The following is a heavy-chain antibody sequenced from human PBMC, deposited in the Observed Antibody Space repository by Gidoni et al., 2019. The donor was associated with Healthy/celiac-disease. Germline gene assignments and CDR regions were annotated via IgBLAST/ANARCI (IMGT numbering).Heavy chain of an antibody. D-gene: IGHD6-6*01. V-gene: IGHV1-69*01. J-gene: IGHJ4*02. CDR1: VCSFLSYA. CDR2: IIPSFGTA. Sequence: QLQLVQSVAEVTQPGSSVQVSCKASVCSFLSYAISWVRQAPGQGLEWRGGIIPSFGTANYAQKFQGRGTITADEATSTAYMELSSLRSEDTAVYYCARGVGSSSLSHFDYWGQGTLVTVSS. CDR3: ARGVGSSSLSHFDY.